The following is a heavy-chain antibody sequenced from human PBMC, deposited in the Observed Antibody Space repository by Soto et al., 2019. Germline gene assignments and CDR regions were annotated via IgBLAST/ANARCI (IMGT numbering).Heavy chain of an antibody. V-gene: IGHV2-5*02. CDR1: GFSLSTSGVG. CDR2: IYWDDDK. D-gene: IGHD2-15*01. J-gene: IGHJ4*02. CDR3: AHRPSYCSGGSCYSGFDY. Sequence: QITLKESGTTLVKHTQTLTLTCTFSGFSLSTSGVGVGWIRQPPGQALEWLALIYWDDDKRYIPSLKSRLTIPKDTSKDQVVLTMTNMDPVDTATYYCAHRPSYCSGGSCYSGFDYWGQGTLVTVSS.